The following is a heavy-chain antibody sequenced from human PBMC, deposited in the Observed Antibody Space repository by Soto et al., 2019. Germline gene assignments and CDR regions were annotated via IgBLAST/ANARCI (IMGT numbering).Heavy chain of an antibody. CDR1: GFTVSSNY. V-gene: IGHV3-66*01. J-gene: IGHJ6*02. D-gene: IGHD6-6*01. Sequence: ELQLVESGGGLVQPVGSLTLSCAASGFTVSSNYMSWVRQAPGKGLEWVSIISSAGSTYHADSVKGRFTISRDNSKNTLYLQMNSLRVEDTAVYYCARDSSSEGMDVWGQGTTVTVSS. CDR3: ARDSSSEGMDV. CDR2: ISSAGST.